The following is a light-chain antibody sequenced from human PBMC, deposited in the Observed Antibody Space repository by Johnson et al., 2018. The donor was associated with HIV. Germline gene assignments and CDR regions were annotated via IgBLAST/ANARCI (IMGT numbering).Light chain of an antibody. CDR1: SSNIGNNY. CDR3: ATWDSRLSAYV. V-gene: IGLV1-51*01. Sequence: QSVLTQPPSVSAAPGQKVTISCSGSSSNIGNNYVSWYQQLPGTAPKLLIYDNNKRPSGIPDRFSGSKSGTSATLAITGLQTGDEVDYYCATWDSRLSAYVFGTGTKVTVL. J-gene: IGLJ1*01. CDR2: DNN.